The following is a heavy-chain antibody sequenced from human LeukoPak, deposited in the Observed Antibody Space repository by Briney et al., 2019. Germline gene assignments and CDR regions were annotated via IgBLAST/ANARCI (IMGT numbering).Heavy chain of an antibody. CDR3: ARGGPLRYYYDSSGQEILDY. CDR2: IYYSGST. J-gene: IGHJ4*02. CDR1: GVSISSSSYY. Sequence: PSETLSLTCTVSGVSISSSSYYWGWIRQPPGKGLEWIGSIYYSGSTYYNPSLKSRVTISVDTSKNQFSLKLSSVTAADTAVYYCARGGPLRYYYDSSGQEILDYWGQGTLVTVSS. V-gene: IGHV4-39*01. D-gene: IGHD3-22*01.